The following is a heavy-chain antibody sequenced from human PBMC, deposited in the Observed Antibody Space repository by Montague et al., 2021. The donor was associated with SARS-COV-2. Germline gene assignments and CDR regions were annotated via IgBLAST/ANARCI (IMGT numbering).Heavy chain of an antibody. J-gene: IGHJ4*02. CDR1: GGSISSYY. V-gene: IGHV4-59*01. D-gene: IGHD3-22*01. Sequence: SETLSLTCTVSGGSISSYYWSWIRQPPGKGLEWIGYIYYSGSTNYNPSLKSRVTISVDTSKNQFSLKLTSVTAADTAVYYCARVPDGYCDLCAFFDYWGQGTLVTVSS. CDR3: ARVPDGYCDLCAFFDY. CDR2: IYYSGST.